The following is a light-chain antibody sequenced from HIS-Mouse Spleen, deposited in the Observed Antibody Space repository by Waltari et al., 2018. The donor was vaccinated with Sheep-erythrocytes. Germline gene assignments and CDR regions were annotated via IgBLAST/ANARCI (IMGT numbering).Light chain of an antibody. Sequence: QSALTQPPSASGSPGQSVTISCTGTSSDVGVYNYVSWYQQHPGKAPKLMIYAVSKRPSGVPDRFSGSKSGNTASLTISGLQAEDEADYYCCSYAGSYNHVFATGTKVTVL. V-gene: IGLV2-8*01. CDR1: SSDVGVYNY. CDR2: AVS. CDR3: CSYAGSYNHV. J-gene: IGLJ1*01.